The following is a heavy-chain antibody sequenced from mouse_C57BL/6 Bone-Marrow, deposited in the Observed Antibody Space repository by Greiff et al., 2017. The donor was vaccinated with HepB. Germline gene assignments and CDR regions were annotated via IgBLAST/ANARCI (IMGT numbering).Heavy chain of an antibody. CDR2: INPNNGGT. CDR3: ARSSDGLYAMDY. V-gene: IGHV1-18*01. D-gene: IGHD2-3*01. CDR1: GYTFTGYN. J-gene: IGHJ4*01. Sequence: DVHLVESGPELVKPGASVKIPCKASGYTFTGYNMDWVKQSHGKSLEWIGDINPNNGGTIYNQKFKGKATLTVDKSSSTAYMELRSLTSEDTAVYYCARSSDGLYAMDYWGQGTSVTVSS.